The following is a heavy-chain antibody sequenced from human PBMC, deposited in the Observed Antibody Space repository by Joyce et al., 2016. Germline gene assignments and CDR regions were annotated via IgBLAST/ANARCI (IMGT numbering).Heavy chain of an antibody. V-gene: IGHV3-48*04. Sequence: EVQLVESGGGLVQPGGSLRLSCAASEFTFSDYDMNWVRQAPGKGLEGVSYISSDSRTIFYADSVKGRFTISRDNAKNSLYLQMNSLRAEDTAVYYCLLLMLDYWGQGTLVTVSS. D-gene: IGHD2-15*01. CDR1: EFTFSDYD. CDR3: LLLMLDY. CDR2: ISSDSRTI. J-gene: IGHJ4*02.